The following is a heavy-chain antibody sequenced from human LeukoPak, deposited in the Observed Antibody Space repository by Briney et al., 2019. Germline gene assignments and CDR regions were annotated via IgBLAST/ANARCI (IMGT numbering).Heavy chain of an antibody. Sequence: PGGSLRLSCAASGFSFKNYGMHWVRQAPGKGLEWVAFIWHDGSNKYYADYVKDRFTISRDNAKNSLYLQMNSLRAEDTALYYCAKDRSHITMVRGLSDWGQGTLVTVSS. CDR1: GFSFKNYG. V-gene: IGHV3-30*02. CDR3: AKDRSHITMVRGLSD. D-gene: IGHD3-10*01. J-gene: IGHJ4*02. CDR2: IWHDGSNK.